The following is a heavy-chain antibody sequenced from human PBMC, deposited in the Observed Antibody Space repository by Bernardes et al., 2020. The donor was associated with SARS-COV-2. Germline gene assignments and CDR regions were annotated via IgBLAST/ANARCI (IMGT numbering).Heavy chain of an antibody. D-gene: IGHD2-15*01. CDR3: TKATMGYWNGGICYWAPSEH. CDR2: ISASGGTT. CDR1: GFTFSSSA. Sequence: GGSLRLSCVASGFTFSSSAVRWVRQAPGKGLEWVSGISASGGTTDYDDSVKGRFTISRDNSKNTLYLQMNSLRAEDTAIYYYTKATMGYWNGGICYWAPSEHWGQGTRVTVSS. V-gene: IGHV3-23*01. J-gene: IGHJ1*01.